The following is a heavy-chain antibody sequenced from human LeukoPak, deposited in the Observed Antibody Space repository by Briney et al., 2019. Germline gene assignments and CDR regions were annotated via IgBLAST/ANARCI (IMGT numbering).Heavy chain of an antibody. Sequence: TGGSLRLSCAASGFTFSSYWMSWVRQAPGKGLEWVSVIYSDGNTYYADSVKGRFTISRDISKNTVYLQMNSLRAEDTAVYYCVRSSWDYWGQGILVTVSS. CDR2: IYSDGNT. CDR1: GFTFSSYW. J-gene: IGHJ4*02. D-gene: IGHD2-15*01. V-gene: IGHV3-66*01. CDR3: VRSSWDY.